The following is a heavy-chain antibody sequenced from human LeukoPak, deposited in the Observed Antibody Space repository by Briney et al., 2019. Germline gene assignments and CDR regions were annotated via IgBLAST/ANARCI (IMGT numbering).Heavy chain of an antibody. Sequence: PSETLSLTCTVSGGSISSYYWSWIRQPPGKGLEWIGYIYYSGSTNYNPSLKSRVTISVDTSKNQFSLKLSSVTAADTAVYYCARPRGAARPHWFDPWGQGTLVTVSS. D-gene: IGHD6-6*01. CDR1: GGSISSYY. J-gene: IGHJ5*02. V-gene: IGHV4-59*08. CDR2: IYYSGST. CDR3: ARPRGAARPHWFDP.